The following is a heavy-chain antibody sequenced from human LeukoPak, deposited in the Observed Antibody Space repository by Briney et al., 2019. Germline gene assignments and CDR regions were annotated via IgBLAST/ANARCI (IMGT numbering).Heavy chain of an antibody. V-gene: IGHV4-4*02. Sequence: SGTLSLTCAVSGDSVSGSNWWSWVRQPPGKGLEWIGDIYYSGSTNYNPSLESRVTISVDTSKNQFSLKVNSVTAADTAVYYCARGDGWYYGMDVWGQGTTVTVSS. D-gene: IGHD1-14*01. CDR2: IYYSGST. CDR1: GDSVSGSNW. CDR3: ARGDGWYYGMDV. J-gene: IGHJ6*02.